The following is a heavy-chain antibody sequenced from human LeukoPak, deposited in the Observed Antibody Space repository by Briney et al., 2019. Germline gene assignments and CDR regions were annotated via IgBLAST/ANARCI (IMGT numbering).Heavy chain of an antibody. V-gene: IGHV4-4*02. CDR3: AKKPTPYYYDSSGYY. J-gene: IGHJ4*02. Sequence: SGTLSLTCAVSGGSISSSNWWSWARQPPGKGLEWIGEIYHSGSTNYNPSLKSRVTISVDKSKNQFSLKLSSVTAADTAVYYCAKKPTPYYYDSSGYYWGQGTLVTVSS. D-gene: IGHD3-22*01. CDR2: IYHSGST. CDR1: GGSISSSNW.